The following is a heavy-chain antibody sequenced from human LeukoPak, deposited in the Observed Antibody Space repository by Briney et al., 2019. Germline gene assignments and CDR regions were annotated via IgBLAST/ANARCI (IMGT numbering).Heavy chain of an antibody. J-gene: IGHJ5*02. Sequence: ASVKVSCKASGYTFTGHYMPWVRQAPGQGLEWMGWINPNSGGTKYAQKFQGRVTLTRDTSISTAYMELSRLRCDDTAVYYCARSYDFWSGPPFDPWGQGTLVTVSS. CDR2: INPNSGGT. CDR1: GYTFTGHY. V-gene: IGHV1-2*02. D-gene: IGHD3-3*01. CDR3: ARSYDFWSGPPFDP.